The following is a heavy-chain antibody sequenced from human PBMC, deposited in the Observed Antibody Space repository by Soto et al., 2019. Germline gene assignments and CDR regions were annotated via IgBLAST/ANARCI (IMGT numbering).Heavy chain of an antibody. CDR3: ARNGTYSSSLSQYSGMDV. Sequence: QVQLVQSGAEVKEPGSSVRVSCKASGGTFDNFIMNWVRQTPGQGLEWMGGIVPMLGTPTYAEKFKGRVTISATGSTNTMYMEVTSLRSEDTAIYYCARNGTYSSSLSQYSGMDVWGQGTTVTVSS. D-gene: IGHD1-26*01. V-gene: IGHV1-69*01. CDR1: GGTFDNFI. J-gene: IGHJ6*02. CDR2: IVPMLGTP.